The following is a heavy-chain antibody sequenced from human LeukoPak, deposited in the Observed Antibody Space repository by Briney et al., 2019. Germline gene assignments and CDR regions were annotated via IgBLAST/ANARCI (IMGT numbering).Heavy chain of an antibody. J-gene: IGHJ4*02. Sequence: GGSLRLSCAASGFTFSDYYMSWIRQAPGMGLEWVSYISSDNTIYYADSVKGRFAISRDNANNSLYLQMNSLRAEDTAVYYCARAGYSYGYSFDSWGQGTLVTVSS. CDR3: ARAGYSYGYSFDS. V-gene: IGHV3-11*01. D-gene: IGHD5-18*01. CDR2: ISSDNTI. CDR1: GFTFSDYY.